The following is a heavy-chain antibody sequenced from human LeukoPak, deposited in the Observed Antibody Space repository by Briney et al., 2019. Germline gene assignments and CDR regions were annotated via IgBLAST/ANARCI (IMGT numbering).Heavy chain of an antibody. CDR3: ARVGVSGYSYLDS. Sequence: GGSLRLSCAASGFTFSSYWIHWVRQAPGKGLVWVSRINNDGSNTVYADSVKGRFTISRDNAKNTLYLHMNSLRAEDTAVYYCARVGVSGYSYLDSWGQGTLVTVSS. V-gene: IGHV3-74*01. D-gene: IGHD3-10*01. J-gene: IGHJ4*02. CDR2: INNDGSNT. CDR1: GFTFSSYW.